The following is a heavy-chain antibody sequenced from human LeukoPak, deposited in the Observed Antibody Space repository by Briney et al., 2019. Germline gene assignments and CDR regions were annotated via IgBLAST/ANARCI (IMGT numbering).Heavy chain of an antibody. CDR1: GGSISRYY. V-gene: IGHV4-4*07. J-gene: IGHJ3*02. Sequence: SETLSLTCTVSGGSISRYYWSWIRQPAGKGLEWIGRIYTSGSTNYNPSRKSRVTMSVDTSKNQFSLKLSSVTAADTAVYYCARENVLYCGGDCATYAFDIWGQGTMVTVSS. CDR3: ARENVLYCGGDCATYAFDI. CDR2: IYTSGST. D-gene: IGHD2-21*02.